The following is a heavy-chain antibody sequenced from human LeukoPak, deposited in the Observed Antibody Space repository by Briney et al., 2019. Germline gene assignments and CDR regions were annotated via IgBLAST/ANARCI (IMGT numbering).Heavy chain of an antibody. CDR3: ARRTIYHGSGRGGDY. J-gene: IGHJ4*02. D-gene: IGHD3-10*01. CDR1: GGSFSGYY. V-gene: IGHV4-34*01. Sequence: PSETLSLTCAVYGGSFSGYYWSWIRQPPGKGLEWIGEINHSGSTNYNPSLKSRVTISVDTSKNQFSLKLSSVTAADTAVYYCARRTIYHGSGRGGDYWGQGTLVTVSS. CDR2: INHSGST.